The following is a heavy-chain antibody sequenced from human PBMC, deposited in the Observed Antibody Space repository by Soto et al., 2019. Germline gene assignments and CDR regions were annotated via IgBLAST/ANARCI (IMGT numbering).Heavy chain of an antibody. CDR3: ARGQDSAKVAH. CDR2: IHLRGYH. J-gene: IGHJ4*02. Sequence: QVQLHQWGAGVLKPSETLSLPCYVYGGFFSGYYWTWIGQTPGKELEWIWEIHLRGYHDFNPSLARRVTISLDTSKKQFLLKLSSVTAADTAVYYCARGQDSAKVAHWGQGALITLSS. V-gene: IGHV4-34*01. D-gene: IGHD5-18*01. CDR1: GGFFSGYY.